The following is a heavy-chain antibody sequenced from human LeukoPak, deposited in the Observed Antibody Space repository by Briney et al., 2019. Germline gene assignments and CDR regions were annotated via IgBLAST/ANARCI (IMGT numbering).Heavy chain of an antibody. Sequence: GGSLRLSCAASGFTFSSYSMNWVRQAPGKGLEWVAFIWFDGSNKHYADSVKGRFTISRDNSEDTLYLQMNSLRAEDTAVYYCVRDPSGSGFAFDSWGQGALVTVSS. CDR1: GFTFSSYS. J-gene: IGHJ4*02. D-gene: IGHD1-1*01. CDR2: IWFDGSNK. CDR3: VRDPSGSGFAFDS. V-gene: IGHV3-33*08.